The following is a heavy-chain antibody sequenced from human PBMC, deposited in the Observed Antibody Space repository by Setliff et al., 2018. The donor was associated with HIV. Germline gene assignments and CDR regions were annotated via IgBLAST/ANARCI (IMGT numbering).Heavy chain of an antibody. CDR2: INPNSGGT. V-gene: IGHV1-2*06. Sequence: ASVKVSCKASGYTFTDYYIHWVRQAPGQGLEWMGRINPNSGGTNYAQKFQGRVTMTRDRSISTAHMELRSLKSDDTAIYFCATKVYCTNGVCLDAFDIWGQGTMVTVSS. CDR3: ATKVYCTNGVCLDAFDI. CDR1: GYTFTDYY. D-gene: IGHD2-8*01. J-gene: IGHJ3*02.